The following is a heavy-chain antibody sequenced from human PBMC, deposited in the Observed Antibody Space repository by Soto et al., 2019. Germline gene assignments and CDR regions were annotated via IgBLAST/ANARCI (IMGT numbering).Heavy chain of an antibody. J-gene: IGHJ5*02. CDR2: IIPIFGIT. CDR3: ARAQTTVTTSPWFDP. Sequence: QVQLVQSGAEVKKPGSSVKVSCKASGGTFSNFDINWVRQAPGQGLEWMGGIIPIFGITDYAPKFQGRVTITADKSTSTAYLEVRRLRSDDTAMYYCARAQTTVTTSPWFDPWGQGTLVTVSS. V-gene: IGHV1-69*17. CDR1: GGTFSNFD. D-gene: IGHD4-17*01.